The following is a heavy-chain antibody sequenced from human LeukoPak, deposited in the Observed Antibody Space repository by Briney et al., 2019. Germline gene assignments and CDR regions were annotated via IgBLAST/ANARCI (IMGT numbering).Heavy chain of an antibody. CDR1: GGSFSGYY. Sequence: PSEILSLTCAVYGGSFSGYYWSWIRQPPGKGLEWIGEINHSGSTNYNPSLKSRVTISVDTSKNQFSLKLSSVTAADTAVYYCARVITSGWSVWGQGTLVTVSS. J-gene: IGHJ4*02. CDR2: INHSGST. D-gene: IGHD6-19*01. CDR3: ARVITSGWSV. V-gene: IGHV4-34*01.